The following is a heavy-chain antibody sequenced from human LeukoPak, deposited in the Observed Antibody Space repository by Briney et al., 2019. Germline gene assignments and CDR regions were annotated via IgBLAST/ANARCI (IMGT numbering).Heavy chain of an antibody. D-gene: IGHD3-22*01. CDR1: GFAFGSYA. J-gene: IGHJ4*02. CDR3: AREPHERSGYPDD. V-gene: IGHV3-30-3*01. Sequence: TGGSLRLSCAASGFAFGSYAKHWVRQAPGKGLDWVSLISFDGNNEYYADSVKGRFTISRDNAKNSLYLQMNSLRAEDTAVYYCAREPHERSGYPDDWGQGTLVTVSS. CDR2: ISFDGNNE.